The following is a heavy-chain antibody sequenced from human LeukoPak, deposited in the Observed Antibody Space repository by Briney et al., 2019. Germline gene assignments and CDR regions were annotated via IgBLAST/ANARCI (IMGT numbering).Heavy chain of an antibody. V-gene: IGHV1-18*01. Sequence: ASVKVSCTASGFVFTSYGFTWVRQAPGQGLEWMGWISANDGKIHYSERHQGRVTMTTDTVTSTAYMELRSLGSDDTAVYYCARELHVERDDYWGQGTLVTVSS. CDR3: ARELHVERDDY. CDR1: GFVFTSYG. D-gene: IGHD1-1*01. J-gene: IGHJ4*02. CDR2: ISANDGKI.